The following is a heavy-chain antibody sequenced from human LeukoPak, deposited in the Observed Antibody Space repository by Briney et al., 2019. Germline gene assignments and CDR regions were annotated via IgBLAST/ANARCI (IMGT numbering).Heavy chain of an antibody. CDR1: GGSFSGYY. CDR3: ARGVQVVAGTSEGYFDY. V-gene: IGHV4-34*01. CDR2: INHSGST. J-gene: IGHJ4*02. Sequence: SETLSLTCAVYGGSFSGYYWSWIRQPPGKGLEWIGEINHSGSTNYNPSPKSRVTISVDTTKNQFSLKLSSVTAADTAVYYCARGVQVVAGTSEGYFDYWGQGTLVTVSS. D-gene: IGHD6-19*01.